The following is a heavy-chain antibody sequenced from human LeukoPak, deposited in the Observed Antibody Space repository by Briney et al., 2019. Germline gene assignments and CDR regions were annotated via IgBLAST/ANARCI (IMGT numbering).Heavy chain of an antibody. CDR1: GFTFSSYW. D-gene: IGHD6-19*01. J-gene: IGHJ4*02. V-gene: IGHV3-74*01. CDR2: INSDGSST. Sequence: GGSLRLSCAGSGFTFSSYWMHWVRQAPGKGLVWVSRINSDGSSTSYADSVKGRFTISRDNAKNTLYLQMNSLRAEDTAVYYCAKTGSSGWSYFDYWGQGTLVTVSS. CDR3: AKTGSSGWSYFDY.